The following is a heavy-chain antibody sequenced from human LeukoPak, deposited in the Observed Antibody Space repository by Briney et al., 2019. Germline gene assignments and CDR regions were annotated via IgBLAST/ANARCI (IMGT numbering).Heavy chain of an antibody. J-gene: IGHJ6*03. CDR3: ARGRGVRGVITRYYYYMDV. CDR1: GGFVSGSGYY. V-gene: IGHV4-39*07. Sequence: SETLSLTCTVSGGFVSGSGYYWSWIRQPPGKGLEWIGEINDSGNTNYNPSLKSRVTISVDTSKNQFSLKLSSVTAADTAVYYCARGRGVRGVITRYYYYMDVWGKGTTVTVSS. CDR2: INDSGNT. D-gene: IGHD3-10*01.